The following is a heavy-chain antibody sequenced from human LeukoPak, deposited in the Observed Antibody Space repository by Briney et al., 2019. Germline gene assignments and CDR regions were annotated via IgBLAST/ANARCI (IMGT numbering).Heavy chain of an antibody. J-gene: IGHJ4*02. CDR1: GYTLTELS. V-gene: IGHV1-24*01. Sequence: ASVKVSCKVSGYTLTELSMHWVRQAPGKGLEWMGGFDPDDGETIYAQKFQGRVTMTEDTSTDTAYMELSSLRSEDTAVYYCATSGGFSGSGSYYTIDYWGQGTLVTVSS. D-gene: IGHD3-10*01. CDR2: FDPDDGET. CDR3: ATSGGFSGSGSYYTIDY.